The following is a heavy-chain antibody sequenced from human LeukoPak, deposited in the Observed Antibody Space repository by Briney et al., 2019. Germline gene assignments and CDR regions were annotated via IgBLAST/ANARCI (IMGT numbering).Heavy chain of an antibody. V-gene: IGHV3-30*02. Sequence: GGSLRLSCAASGFSFSSFAMHWVRQAPGKGLEWVAFIQSDGSNKNYADSVKGRFTIPRDNSKNTLYVQMNGLRAEDTAVYYCAKSQTAGWELDAVDIWGQGTMVTVSS. CDR2: IQSDGSNK. D-gene: IGHD1-26*01. CDR1: GFSFSSFA. CDR3: AKSQTAGWELDAVDI. J-gene: IGHJ3*02.